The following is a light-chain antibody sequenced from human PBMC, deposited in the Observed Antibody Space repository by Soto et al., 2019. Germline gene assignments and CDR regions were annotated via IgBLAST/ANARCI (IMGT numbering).Light chain of an antibody. CDR1: SRDIGNYNY. CDR3: TSYTPTGALV. J-gene: IGLJ6*01. V-gene: IGLV2-14*01. CDR2: EVT. Sequence: QSALTQPASVSGSPGQSITISCTGTSRDIGNYNYVSWYQHHPGKAPKLIIYEVTDRPSGVSNRFSASKSGNTASLTISGLQAEDEADYYCTSYTPTGALVFGSGTKVTVL.